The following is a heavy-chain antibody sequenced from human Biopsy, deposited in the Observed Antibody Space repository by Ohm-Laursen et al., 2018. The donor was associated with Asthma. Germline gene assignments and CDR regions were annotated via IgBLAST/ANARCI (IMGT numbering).Heavy chain of an antibody. V-gene: IGHV1-69*13. J-gene: IGHJ6*02. CDR3: ARCQVGYSSGWSLLLKKIYYSGMDV. CDR2: IMTVFGTT. CDR1: GGTSSNFA. Sequence: SVKVSCKAPGGTSSNFAISWVRQAPGQGLEWLGGIMTVFGTTNYVQKFQGRVTITADESTSTAYMEVTSLRSEDTAIYYCARCQVGYSSGWSLLLKKIYYSGMDVWGQGTAVTVSS. D-gene: IGHD6-19*01.